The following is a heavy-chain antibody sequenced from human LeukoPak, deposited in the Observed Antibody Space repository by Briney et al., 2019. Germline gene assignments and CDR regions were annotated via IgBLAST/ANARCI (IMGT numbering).Heavy chain of an antibody. CDR3: ASRDSSGWVNWFDP. Sequence: SETLSLTCTVSSGSISSFYWSWIRQPPEKGLEWIRYIHTSGTPNFNRSLKRRVTISADTSKDQFSQKLSSVTAADTAVYYCASRDSSGWVNWFDPWGQRTLVTVSS. CDR1: SGSISSFY. CDR2: IHTSGTP. D-gene: IGHD6-19*01. J-gene: IGHJ5*02. V-gene: IGHV4-4*09.